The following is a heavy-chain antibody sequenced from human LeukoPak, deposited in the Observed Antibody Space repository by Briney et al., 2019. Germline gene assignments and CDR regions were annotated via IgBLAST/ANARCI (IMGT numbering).Heavy chain of an antibody. Sequence: GRSLRLSCAASGFTFSTFAMQWVRQAPRKGLEWVAFIWYDGSNEYYADSVKGRFTISRDNSKSTLYLQMNSLRAEDTAVYYCARSPDSISYYIQYWGQGTLVTVSS. J-gene: IGHJ4*02. CDR2: IWYDGSNE. V-gene: IGHV3-33*01. CDR3: ARSPDSISYYIQY. CDR1: GFTFSTFA. D-gene: IGHD3-22*01.